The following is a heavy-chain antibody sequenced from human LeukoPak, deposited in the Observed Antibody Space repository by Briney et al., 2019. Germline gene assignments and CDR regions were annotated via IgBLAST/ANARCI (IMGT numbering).Heavy chain of an antibody. D-gene: IGHD3-16*02. CDR1: GYSISSGYY. Sequence: SETLSLTCTVSGYSISSGYYWGWIRPPPGKGLEWIGSIYHSGSTYYNPSLKSRVTISVDTSKNQFSLKLSSVTAADTAVYYCARGGGDYVWGSYRYGWFDPWGQGTLVTVSS. V-gene: IGHV4-38-2*02. CDR3: ARGGGDYVWGSYRYGWFDP. CDR2: IYHSGST. J-gene: IGHJ5*02.